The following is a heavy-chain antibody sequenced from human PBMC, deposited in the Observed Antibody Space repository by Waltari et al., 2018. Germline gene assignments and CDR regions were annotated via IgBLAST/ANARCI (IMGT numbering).Heavy chain of an antibody. Sequence: QLQLQESGPGLVKPSGTLSLTCTVSDDSISSGDYYWGWISQPPGTGREWIGSVYYSGSTSYHPSLKSRVTIFVETSKQQFSLNLSSVTAADTAVYYCARSLHIFRAAAGMFDYWGQGSLVTVSS. V-gene: IGHV4-39*01. CDR3: ARSLHIFRAAAGMFDY. CDR2: VYYSGST. CDR1: DDSISSGDYY. D-gene: IGHD6-13*01. J-gene: IGHJ4*02.